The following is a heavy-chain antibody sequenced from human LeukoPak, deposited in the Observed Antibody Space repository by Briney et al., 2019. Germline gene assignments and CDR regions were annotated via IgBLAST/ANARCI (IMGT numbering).Heavy chain of an antibody. CDR3: SREVGGSYWDY. D-gene: IGHD1-26*01. V-gene: IGHV3-49*03. Sequence: GGSLRLSCAASGFTVSNNYMSWFRQAPGMGLEWVGLIRSKVYGRTTEHAASVRGRFTISRDDSKSIVYLQMNSLKNEDTALYYCSREVGGSYWDYWGQGNQVTVSS. J-gene: IGHJ4*02. CDR2: IRSKVYGRTT. CDR1: GFTVSNNY.